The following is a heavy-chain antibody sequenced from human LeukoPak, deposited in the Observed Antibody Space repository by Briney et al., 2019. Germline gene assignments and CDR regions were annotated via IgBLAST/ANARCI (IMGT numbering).Heavy chain of an antibody. Sequence: SETLSLTCTVSGYSISSGYYWGWIRQPPGKGLEWIGSIFHSGSTYYNPSLKSRVTISVDTSKNQFSLKLSSVTAADTAVYYCARSKRGSGVDYYMDVWGKGTTVTVSS. CDR3: ARSKRGSGVDYYMDV. CDR1: GYSISSGYY. D-gene: IGHD1-14*01. V-gene: IGHV4-38-2*02. J-gene: IGHJ6*03. CDR2: IFHSGST.